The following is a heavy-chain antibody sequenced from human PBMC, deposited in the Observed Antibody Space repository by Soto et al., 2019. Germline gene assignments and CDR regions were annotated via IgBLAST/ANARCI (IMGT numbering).Heavy chain of an antibody. CDR1: GGSISSSKW. CDR3: ARATTYAGCDY. J-gene: IGHJ4*02. Sequence: SETLSLTCVVSGGSISSSKWWGWVRQPPGKGLEWIGQIYHSGSTNYNPSLKSRVTISVDKSKNQLSLNLSSVTAADTAVYYCARATTYAGCDYWGQGTLVTVSS. D-gene: IGHD2-8*01. CDR2: IYHSGST. V-gene: IGHV4-4*02.